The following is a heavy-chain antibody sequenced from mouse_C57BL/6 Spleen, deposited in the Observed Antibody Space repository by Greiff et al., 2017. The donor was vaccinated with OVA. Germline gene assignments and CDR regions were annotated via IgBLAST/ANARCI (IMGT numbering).Heavy chain of an antibody. CDR1: GFTFSSYG. CDR3: ARRGSSYDWYFDV. J-gene: IGHJ1*03. D-gene: IGHD1-1*01. Sequence: DVQLVESGGDLVKPGGSLKLSCAASGFTFSSYGMSWVRQTPDKRLEWVATISSGGSYTYYPDSVKGRFTISRDNAKNTLYLQMSSLKSEDTAMYYCARRGSSYDWYFDVWGTGTTVTVSS. V-gene: IGHV5-6*01. CDR2: ISSGGSYT.